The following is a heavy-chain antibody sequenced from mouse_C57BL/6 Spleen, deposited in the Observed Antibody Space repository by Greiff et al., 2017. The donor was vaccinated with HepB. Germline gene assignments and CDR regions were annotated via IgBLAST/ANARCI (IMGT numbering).Heavy chain of an antibody. D-gene: IGHD2-5*01. V-gene: IGHV1-55*01. CDR1: GYTFTSYW. CDR3: ARGVYYSNYGAMDY. J-gene: IGHJ4*01. CDR2: IYPGSGST. Sequence: QVQLQQPGAELVKPGASVKMSCKASGYTFTSYWITWVKQRPGQGLEWIGDIYPGSGSTNYNEKFKSKATLTVDTSSSTAYMQLSSLTSEDSAVYYCARGVYYSNYGAMDYWGQGTSVTVSS.